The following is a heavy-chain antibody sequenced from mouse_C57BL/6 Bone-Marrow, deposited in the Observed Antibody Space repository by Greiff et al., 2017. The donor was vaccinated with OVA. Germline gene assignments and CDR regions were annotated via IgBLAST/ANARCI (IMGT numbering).Heavy chain of an antibody. CDR2: IWTGGGT. D-gene: IGHD2-4*01. J-gene: IGHJ1*03. CDR1: GFSLTSYA. V-gene: IGHV2-9-1*01. Sequence: VQGVESGPGLVAPSQSLSITCTVSGFSLTSYAISWVRQPPGKGLEWLGVIWTGGGTNYNSALKSRLSISKDNSKSQVFLKMNSLQTDDTARYYCARNGIYYDYDGYWYFDVWGTGTTVTVSS. CDR3: ARNGIYYDYDGYWYFDV.